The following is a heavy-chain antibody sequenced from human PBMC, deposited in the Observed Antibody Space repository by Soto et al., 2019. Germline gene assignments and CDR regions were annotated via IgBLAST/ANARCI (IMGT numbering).Heavy chain of an antibody. CDR1: GGTFSSYT. CDR3: ARDLGYSYGYRDDY. D-gene: IGHD5-18*01. CDR2: IIPILGIA. V-gene: IGHV1-69*08. J-gene: IGHJ4*02. Sequence: QVQLVQSGAEVKKPGSSVKVSCKASGGTFSSYTISWVRQAPGQGLEWMGRIIPILGIANYAQKFQGRVRINADNSTSTAYMELSSLRSEDTAVYYCARDLGYSYGYRDDYWGQGTLVTVSS.